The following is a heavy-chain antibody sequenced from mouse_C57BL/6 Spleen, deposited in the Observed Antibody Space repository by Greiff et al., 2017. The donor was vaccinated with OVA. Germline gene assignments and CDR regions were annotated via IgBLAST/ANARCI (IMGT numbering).Heavy chain of an antibody. CDR1: GFSLTSYG. Sequence: VQLVESGPGLVQPSQSLSITCTVSGFSLTSYGVHWVRQSPGKGLEWLGVIWSGGSTDYNAAFISRLSISKDNSKSQVFFKMNSLQADDTAIYYCARAIYDGYYNYAMDYWGQGTSVTVSS. V-gene: IGHV2-2*01. CDR3: ARAIYDGYYNYAMDY. J-gene: IGHJ4*01. CDR2: IWSGGST. D-gene: IGHD2-3*01.